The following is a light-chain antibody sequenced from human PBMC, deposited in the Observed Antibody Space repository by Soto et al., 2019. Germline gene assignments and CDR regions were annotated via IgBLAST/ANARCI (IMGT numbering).Light chain of an antibody. CDR3: NSYTSSSTFL. Sequence: QSALTQPASVSGSPGQSITISCTGTSSDVGGYNYVSWYQQHPGKAPKLMIYDVSNRPSGVSNRFSGSKSDNTASLTISGLHTEDEADYYCNSYTSSSTFLVGGGTKLTVL. J-gene: IGLJ2*01. CDR2: DVS. V-gene: IGLV2-14*01. CDR1: SSDVGGYNY.